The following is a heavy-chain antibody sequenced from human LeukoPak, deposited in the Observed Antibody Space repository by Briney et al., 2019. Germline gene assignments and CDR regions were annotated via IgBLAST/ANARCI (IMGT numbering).Heavy chain of an antibody. CDR2: ISSDGTNT. J-gene: IGHJ4*02. CDR1: GFTFSSHW. D-gene: IGHD2-8*01. CDR3: ARGYCTNGVCYKGFDY. V-gene: IGHV3-74*01. Sequence: QAGGSLRLSCAASGFTFSSHWMHWVRQAPGKGLVWVSRISSDGTNTNYAGSVKGRFTISRDNAKNTLYLQMNSLRVEDTAVYYCARGYCTNGVCYKGFDYWGQGTLVTVSS.